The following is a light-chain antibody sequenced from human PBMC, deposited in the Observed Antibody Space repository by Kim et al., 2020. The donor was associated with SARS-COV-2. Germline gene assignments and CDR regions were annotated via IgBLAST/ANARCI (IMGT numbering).Light chain of an antibody. CDR2: GKN. J-gene: IGLJ2*01. Sequence: SVALGQTVRITCQGDSLRSYYATWYQQKPGQAPILVIYGKNNRPSGIPDRFSGSSSGNTASLTITGTQADDEADYYCNSRDSNDNVVFGGGTKLTV. CDR3: NSRDSNDNVV. V-gene: IGLV3-19*01. CDR1: SLRSYY.